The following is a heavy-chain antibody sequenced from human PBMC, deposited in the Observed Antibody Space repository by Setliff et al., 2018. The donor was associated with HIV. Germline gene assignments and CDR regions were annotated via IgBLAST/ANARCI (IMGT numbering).Heavy chain of an antibody. Sequence: SVKVSCKASGGTFSSYAISWVRQAPGQGLEWMGGIIPIFGTTKYAQKFQGRVTITTDESTSTAYMELSSLRSEDTAVYYCARVRYCSGGSCYGGEYWFDPWGQGTLVTVSS. D-gene: IGHD2-15*01. CDR3: ARVRYCSGGSCYGGEYWFDP. CDR1: GGTFSSYA. V-gene: IGHV1-69*05. CDR2: IIPIFGTT. J-gene: IGHJ5*02.